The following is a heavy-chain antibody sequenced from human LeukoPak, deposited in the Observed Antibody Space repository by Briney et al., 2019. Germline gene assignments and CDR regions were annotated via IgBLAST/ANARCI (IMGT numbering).Heavy chain of an antibody. V-gene: IGHV4-34*01. CDR1: GGSFSGYY. CDR2: INHSGST. CDR3: ARQGHKLTLVDYYGMDV. J-gene: IGHJ6*02. D-gene: IGHD1-26*01. Sequence: SETLSLTCAVYGGSFSGYYWSWIRQPPGKGLEWIGEINHSGSTNYNPSLKSRVTISVDTSKNQFSLKLNSVTAADTAVYYCARQGHKLTLVDYYGMDVWGQGTTVTVSS.